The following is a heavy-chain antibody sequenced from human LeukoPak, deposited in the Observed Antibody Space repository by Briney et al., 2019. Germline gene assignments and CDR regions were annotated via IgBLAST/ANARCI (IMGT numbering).Heavy chain of an antibody. D-gene: IGHD3-22*01. Sequence: GGSLRLPCAASGFTFSTYEMNWVRQAPGMVLEWVSYITGSGSPLYYADSVRGRFTISRDNVKNSLYLQMNSLRAEDTAVYYCARLSSDSSGYYPKPMDVWGKGTTVTISS. J-gene: IGHJ6*03. CDR1: GFTFSTYE. CDR2: ITGSGSPL. CDR3: ARLSSDSSGYYPKPMDV. V-gene: IGHV3-48*03.